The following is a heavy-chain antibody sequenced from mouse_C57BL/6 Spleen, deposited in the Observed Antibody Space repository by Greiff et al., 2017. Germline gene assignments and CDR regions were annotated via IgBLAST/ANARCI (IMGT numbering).Heavy chain of an antibody. V-gene: IGHV1-59*01. D-gene: IGHD4-1*01. Sequence: QVQLQQPGAELVRPGPSVKLSCKASGYTFTSYWMHWVKQRPGQGLEWIGVIDPSDSYTNYNQKFKGKATLTVDTSSSTAYMQLSSLTSEDSAVYYCARTGTRLYWYFDVWGTGTTVTVSS. J-gene: IGHJ1*03. CDR1: GYTFTSYW. CDR3: ARTGTRLYWYFDV. CDR2: IDPSDSYT.